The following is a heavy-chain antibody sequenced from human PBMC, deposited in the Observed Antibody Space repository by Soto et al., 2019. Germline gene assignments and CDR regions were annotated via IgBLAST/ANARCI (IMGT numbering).Heavy chain of an antibody. V-gene: IGHV1-69*13. Sequence: SVKVSCKASGYTFTSYAISWVRQAPGQGLEWMGGIIPIFGTANYAQKFQGRVTITADESTSTAYMELSSLRSEDTAVYYCARAERSGPTPMDVWGQGTTVTVSS. J-gene: IGHJ6*02. D-gene: IGHD3-3*01. CDR2: IIPIFGTA. CDR1: GYTFTSYA. CDR3: ARAERSGPTPMDV.